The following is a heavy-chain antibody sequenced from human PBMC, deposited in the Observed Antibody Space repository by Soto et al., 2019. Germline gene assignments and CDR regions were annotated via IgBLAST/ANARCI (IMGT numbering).Heavy chain of an antibody. CDR2: IYHSGST. CDR1: GGSISSSNW. V-gene: IGHV4-4*02. D-gene: IGHD5-18*01. Sequence: PSETLSLTCAVSGGSISSSNWWSWVRQPPGKGLEWIGEIYHSGSTNYNPSLKSRVTISVDKPKNQFSLKLSSVTAADTAVYYCARHDSLTWFDYWGQGTLVTVSS. CDR3: ARHDSLTWFDY. J-gene: IGHJ4*02.